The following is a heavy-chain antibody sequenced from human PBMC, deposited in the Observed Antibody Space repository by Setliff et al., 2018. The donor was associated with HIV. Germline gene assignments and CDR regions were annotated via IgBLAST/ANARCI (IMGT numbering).Heavy chain of an antibody. V-gene: IGHV4-34*01. CDR1: GGSSSGYY. CDR3: ARIEGYAYGSNWFDP. J-gene: IGHJ5*02. Sequence: SETLSLTCAVYGGSSSGYYWSWIRQPPGKGLEWIGEINHSGSTNYNPSLKSRVTISADTSENQLSLKLSSLTAADTAVYYCARIEGYAYGSNWFDPWGQGTLVTVSS. CDR2: INHSGST. D-gene: IGHD3-16*01.